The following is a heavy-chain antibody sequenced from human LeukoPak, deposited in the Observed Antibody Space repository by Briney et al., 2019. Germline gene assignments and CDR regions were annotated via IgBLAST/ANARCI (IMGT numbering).Heavy chain of an antibody. CDR1: GFSFSSYW. J-gene: IGHJ1*01. CDR3: ARSSVAAPRHKEYFQH. Sequence: PGGSLRLSCAASGFSFSSYWTSWVRQAPGMRLEWVANIKKDGSEKYYVDPVRGRFTISRDNAKNSLYLQMNSLRAEDTAVYYCARSSVAAPRHKEYFQHWGLGTLVTVSS. CDR2: IKKDGSEK. D-gene: IGHD6-6*01. V-gene: IGHV3-7*01.